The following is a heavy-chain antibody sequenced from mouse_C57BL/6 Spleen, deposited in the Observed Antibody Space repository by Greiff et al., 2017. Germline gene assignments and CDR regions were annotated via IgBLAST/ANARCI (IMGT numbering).Heavy chain of an antibody. Sequence: VQRVESEGGLVQPGSSMKLSCTASGFTFSDYYMAWVRQVPEKGLEWVANINYDGSSTYYLDSLKSRFIISRDNAKNILYLQMSSLKSEDTATYYCARVGLLQNFDVWGTGTTVTVSS. CDR3: ARVGLLQNFDV. J-gene: IGHJ1*03. D-gene: IGHD2-3*01. CDR2: INYDGSST. V-gene: IGHV5-16*01. CDR1: GFTFSDYY.